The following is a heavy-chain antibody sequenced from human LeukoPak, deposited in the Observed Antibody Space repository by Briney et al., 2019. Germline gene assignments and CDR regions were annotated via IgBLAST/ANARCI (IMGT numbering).Heavy chain of an antibody. D-gene: IGHD3-10*01. Sequence: GASVKVSCKASGYTFTSYYMHWVRQAPGQGLEWMGIINPSGGSTSYAQKFQGRVTMTRDTSTSTVYMELSSLRSEDTAVYYCARELSEAMVRGVIGFVKRRINYYYYGMDVWGQGTTATVSS. CDR1: GYTFTSYY. V-gene: IGHV1-46*01. J-gene: IGHJ6*02. CDR3: ARELSEAMVRGVIGFVKRRINYYYYGMDV. CDR2: INPSGGST.